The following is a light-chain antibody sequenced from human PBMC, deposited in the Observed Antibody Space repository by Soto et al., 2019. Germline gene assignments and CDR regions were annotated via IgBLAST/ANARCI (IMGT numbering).Light chain of an antibody. Sequence: QSVLTQPASVSGSPGQSITISCTGTSSDVGSYNLVSWYQQHPGKAPQLMIYEGSKRPSGVSNRFSGSKSGNTASLTISGLQAEDEADYYCCSYAGSSTPYVFGTGTQLTVL. CDR1: SSDVGSYNL. CDR2: EGS. V-gene: IGLV2-23*01. J-gene: IGLJ1*01. CDR3: CSYAGSSTPYV.